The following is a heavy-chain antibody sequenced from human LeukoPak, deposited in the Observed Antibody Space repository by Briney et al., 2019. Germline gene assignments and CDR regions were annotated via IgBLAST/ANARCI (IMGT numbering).Heavy chain of an antibody. CDR2: IYHSGNT. V-gene: IGHV4-38-2*02. J-gene: IGHJ1*01. CDR3: ARCLL. Sequence: SETLSLTCTVSGYSIGSGYYWGWIRQSPGKGLEWIGKIYHSGNTLYNPSLKSRVTISIDISKNQFSLNLTSVTAADTAIYYCARCLLWGQGTLVTVSS. CDR1: GYSIGSGYY. D-gene: IGHD5/OR15-5a*01.